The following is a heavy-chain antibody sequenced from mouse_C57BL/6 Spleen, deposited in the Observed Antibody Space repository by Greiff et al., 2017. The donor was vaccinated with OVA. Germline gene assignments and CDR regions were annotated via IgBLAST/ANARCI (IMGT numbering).Heavy chain of an antibody. D-gene: IGHD1-1*01. CDR1: GYTFTSYG. J-gene: IGHJ4*01. V-gene: IGHV1-81*01. Sequence: VMLVESGAELARPGASVKLSCKASGYTFTSYGISWVKQRTGQGLEWIGEISPRSGNTYYNEKFKGKATLTADKSSSTAYMELRSLTSEDSAVYFCARSGTTGAMDYWGQGTSVTVSS. CDR3: ARSGTTGAMDY. CDR2: ISPRSGNT.